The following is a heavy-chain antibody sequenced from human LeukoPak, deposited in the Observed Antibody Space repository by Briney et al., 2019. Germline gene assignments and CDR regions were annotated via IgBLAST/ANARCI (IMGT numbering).Heavy chain of an antibody. V-gene: IGHV4-4*02. Sequence: SETLSLTCDVSGGSITNYWSWVRQPPGKGLEWIGEIYHSGTTNYNPSLKSRVTISVDKSKNQFSLKLSSVTAADTAVYYCARSPSGSSSRWFDPWGQGTLVTVSS. CDR1: GGSITNY. D-gene: IGHD1-26*01. CDR3: ARSPSGSSSRWFDP. J-gene: IGHJ5*02. CDR2: IYHSGTT.